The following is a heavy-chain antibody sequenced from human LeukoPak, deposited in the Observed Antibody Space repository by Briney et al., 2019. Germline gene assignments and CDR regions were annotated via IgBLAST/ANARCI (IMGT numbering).Heavy chain of an antibody. V-gene: IGHV3-23*01. CDR2: ISGGGEAT. CDR1: GFTFSDNA. J-gene: IGHJ6*03. CDR3: AKDGGVTHYYYYMDV. D-gene: IGHD3-16*01. Sequence: GGSLRLSCAASGFTFSDNAMTWVRQTPGKGLEGVSTISGGGEATWYADSVKGRFTISRDNYKSTLYLQMNSLRAEDTAVYYCAKDGGVTHYYYYMDVWGKGTTVTVSS.